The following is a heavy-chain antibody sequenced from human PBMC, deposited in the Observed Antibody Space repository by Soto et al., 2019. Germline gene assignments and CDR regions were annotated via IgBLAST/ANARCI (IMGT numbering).Heavy chain of an antibody. CDR3: ARLPGYDFWSGYYTDYYYYMDV. CDR2: IYYSGST. CDR1: GGSISSYY. Sequence: PSETLSLTCTFSGGSISSYYWSWIRQPPGKGLEWIGYIYYSGSTNYNPSLKSRVTISVDTSKNQFSLKLSSVTAADTAVYYCARLPGYDFWSGYYTDYYYYMDVWGKGTTVTVSS. V-gene: IGHV4-59*08. D-gene: IGHD3-3*01. J-gene: IGHJ6*03.